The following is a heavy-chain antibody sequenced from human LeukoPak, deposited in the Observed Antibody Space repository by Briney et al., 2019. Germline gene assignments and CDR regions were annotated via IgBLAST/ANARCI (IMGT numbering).Heavy chain of an antibody. V-gene: IGHV1-69*04. D-gene: IGHD4-17*01. CDR2: IIPIFGIA. J-gene: IGHJ6*02. Sequence: PAASVKVSCKASGGTFSSYAISWVRQAPGQGLEWMGRIIPIFGIANYAQKFQGRVTITADKSTSTAYMELSCLRSEDTAVYYCARGHPTTVTVYYGMDVWGQGTTVTVSS. CDR3: ARGHPTTVTVYYGMDV. CDR1: GGTFSSYA.